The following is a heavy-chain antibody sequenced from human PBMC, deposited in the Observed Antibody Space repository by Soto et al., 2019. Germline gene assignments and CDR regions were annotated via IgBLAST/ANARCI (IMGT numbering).Heavy chain of an antibody. CDR1: GLTSRDYD. Sequence: GVSLRTSCAASGLTSRDYDMSWIRQAPGKGLEWVSYISSSSSYTNYADSVKGRFTISRDNAKNSLYLQMNSLRAEDTAVYYCARGVGTVSLRPDYWGQGNLVTVS. CDR2: ISSSSSYT. D-gene: IGHD4-17*01. V-gene: IGHV3-11*06. J-gene: IGHJ4*02. CDR3: ARGVGTVSLRPDY.